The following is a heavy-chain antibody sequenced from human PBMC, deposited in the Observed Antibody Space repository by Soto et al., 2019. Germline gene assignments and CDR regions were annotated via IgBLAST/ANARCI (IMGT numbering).Heavy chain of an antibody. J-gene: IGHJ6*02. V-gene: IGHV1-18*01. Sequence: QVPLVQSGAEVKKPGASVKVSCKASGYTFTSYGISWVRQAPGQGLEWMGWISAYNGNTNYAQKLQGRVTMTTDTSTSTAYMELRGLRSDDTAVYYCAREVDKSGFLEWRWGYYGMDVWGQGTTVTVSS. CDR2: ISAYNGNT. CDR3: AREVDKSGFLEWRWGYYGMDV. D-gene: IGHD3-3*01. CDR1: GYTFTSYG.